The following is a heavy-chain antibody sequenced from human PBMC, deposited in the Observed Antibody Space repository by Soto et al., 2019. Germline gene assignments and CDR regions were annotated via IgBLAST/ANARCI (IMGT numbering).Heavy chain of an antibody. CDR1: GFIFSSYA. J-gene: IGHJ4*02. Sequence: EVQLLESGGGLVQPGGSLRLSCAASGFIFSSYAMNWVRQAPGKGLEWVSGISGSGGRTYYADSVKGRFTISRENSKNTLYLQMNSLRAEDTAIYYCAKVMGSSGCDSWGQGTLVTVSS. CDR3: AKVMGSSGCDS. CDR2: ISGSGGRT. D-gene: IGHD6-19*01. V-gene: IGHV3-23*01.